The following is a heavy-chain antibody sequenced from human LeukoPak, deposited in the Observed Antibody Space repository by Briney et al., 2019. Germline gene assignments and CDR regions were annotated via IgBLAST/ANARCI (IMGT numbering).Heavy chain of an antibody. CDR1: GFTFSSYA. D-gene: IGHD3-16*01. V-gene: IGHV3-30*02. J-gene: IGHJ3*02. CDR3: ANGGDLREAFDI. CDR2: IRYDGSNK. Sequence: GGSLRLSCAASGFTFSSYAMSWVRQAPGKGLEWVTFIRYDGSNKYYADSVKGRFTISRDNSKNTLYLQMNSLRAEDTAVYYCANGGDLREAFDIWGQGTMVTVSS.